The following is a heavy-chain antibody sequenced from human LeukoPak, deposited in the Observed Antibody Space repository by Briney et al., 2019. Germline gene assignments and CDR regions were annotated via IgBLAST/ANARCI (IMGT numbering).Heavy chain of an antibody. D-gene: IGHD3-10*01. CDR3: ARVGPLDRGYWYFDL. V-gene: IGHV3-13*01. CDR1: GFTFSSYD. CDR2: IGFASDI. J-gene: IGHJ2*01. Sequence: GGSLRLSCGASGFTFSSYDMHWVRRVTGKGLEWVSAIGFASDIYYPGSVKGRFTISRENAKNSLYLQMNSLRAGDTAVYYCARVGPLDRGYWYFDLWGRGTQVTVSS.